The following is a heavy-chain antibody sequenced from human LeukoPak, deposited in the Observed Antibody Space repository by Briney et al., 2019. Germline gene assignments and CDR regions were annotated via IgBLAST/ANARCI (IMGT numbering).Heavy chain of an antibody. Sequence: GASVKVSCKASGYTFTSYDINWVRQAPGQGLEWMGWINTNTGNPTYAQGFTGRFVFSLDTSVSTAYLQISSLKAEDTAVYYCARDPPTYYYGSGSYGYWGQGTLVTVSS. V-gene: IGHV7-4-1*02. CDR1: GYTFTSYD. CDR2: INTNTGNP. D-gene: IGHD3-10*01. CDR3: ARDPPTYYYGSGSYGY. J-gene: IGHJ4*02.